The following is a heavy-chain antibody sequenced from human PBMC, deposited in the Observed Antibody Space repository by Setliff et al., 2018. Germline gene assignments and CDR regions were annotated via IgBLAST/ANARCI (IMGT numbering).Heavy chain of an antibody. Sequence: SETLSLTCTVSGYPISRGFYWGWIWQSPGKGLEWIGSVYHSGSSYQNPSLRSRIAVSVDTSKNQFSLRLNSVTAADTAVYFCARAAARAEYSDTSAYLPFDFWGLGTLVTSPQ. V-gene: IGHV4-38-2*02. CDR2: VYHSGSS. D-gene: IGHD3-16*01. J-gene: IGHJ4*02. CDR3: ARAAARAEYSDTSAYLPFDF. CDR1: GYPISRGFY.